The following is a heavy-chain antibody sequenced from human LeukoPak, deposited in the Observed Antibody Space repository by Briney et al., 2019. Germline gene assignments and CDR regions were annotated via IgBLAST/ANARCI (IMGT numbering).Heavy chain of an antibody. CDR1: GFTFSSYE. J-gene: IGHJ4*02. Sequence: GESLRLSCAASGFTFSSYEMNWVRQSPGGGLEWVLYVSSSGSTIYYADFVKGRFASSRDNAKISLYLQTNTLKPDDTTIYNCARLRYFNYWGQGTLVTVPP. CDR3: ARLRYFNY. CDR2: VSSSGSTI. V-gene: IGHV3-48*03.